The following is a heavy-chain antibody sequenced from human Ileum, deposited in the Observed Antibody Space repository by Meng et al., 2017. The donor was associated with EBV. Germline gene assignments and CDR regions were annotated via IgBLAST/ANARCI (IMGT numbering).Heavy chain of an antibody. CDR1: GASVSSDDYH. J-gene: IGHJ4*02. Sequence: LREACPGLAQPAAHLSLSGSVSGASVSSDDYHWSWIRQPPGKGLEWIGCMYDSENAKYNPSLSSRVGISIDTSKNHFVLRLTSVTAADTAVYYRAYYNVGRGGVGSWGQGTLVTVSS. V-gene: IGHV4-61*03. CDR2: MYDSENA. CDR3: AYYNVGRGGVGS. D-gene: IGHD1-26*01.